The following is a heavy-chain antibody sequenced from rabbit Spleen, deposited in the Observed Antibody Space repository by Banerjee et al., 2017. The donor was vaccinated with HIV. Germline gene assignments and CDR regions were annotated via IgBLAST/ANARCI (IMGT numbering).Heavy chain of an antibody. CDR1: GFSFSSSDY. D-gene: IGHD8-1*01. J-gene: IGHJ6*01. CDR3: ARDTGTSFSSYGMDL. Sequence: EQLEESGGGLVKPEGSLTLACKASGFSFSSSDYMCWVRQAPGKGLEWIGYIDPFFGTTYYANWAKGRFTISKTSSTTVTLQMTSLTAADTATYFCARDTGTSFSSYGMDLWGPGTLVTVS. V-gene: IGHV1S45*01. CDR2: IDPFFGTT.